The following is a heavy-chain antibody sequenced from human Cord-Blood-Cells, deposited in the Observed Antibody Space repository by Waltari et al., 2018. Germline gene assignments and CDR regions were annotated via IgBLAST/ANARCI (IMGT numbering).Heavy chain of an antibody. CDR2: MKPNSVNT. CDR1: GHTFPSHH. CDR3: ARGVSYDFWSGYYYYGMDV. V-gene: IGHV1-8*01. J-gene: IGHJ6*02. Sequence: VQLVKSGAEVKKPGASVKVYCKPSGHTFPSHHINWRRKVTGTGLEWMGWMKPNSVNTGYAQKFQGRVTMTRNTSISTACMELSSLRSEDTAVYYCARGVSYDFWSGYYYYGMDVWGQGTTVTVSS. D-gene: IGHD3-3*01.